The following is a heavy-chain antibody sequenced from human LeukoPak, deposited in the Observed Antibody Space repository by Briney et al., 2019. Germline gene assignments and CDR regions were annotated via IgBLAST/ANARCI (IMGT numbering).Heavy chain of an antibody. V-gene: IGHV3-74*03. CDR2: INSDGSSS. J-gene: IGHJ4*02. CDR3: ARESAIVRVPFDN. D-gene: IGHD1-26*01. Sequence: GGSLRLSCAAFGFAFSRYWMHWVRQTPGKGLVWVSRINSDGSSSTHASSVKGRFTISRDNAKNMLYLQLNSLRAEDTAVYYCARESAIVRVPFDNWGQGTLVTVSS. CDR1: GFAFSRYW.